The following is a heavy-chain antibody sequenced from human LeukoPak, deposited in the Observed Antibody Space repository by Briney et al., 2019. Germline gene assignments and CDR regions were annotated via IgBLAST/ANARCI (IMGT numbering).Heavy chain of an antibody. Sequence: QSGGSLRLSCAASGFTFNTYAIHWVRQAPGKGLEWVAVISYDGSNKYYADSVKGRFTISRDNSKNTLYLQMNSLRAEDTAVYYCATIWGIVVVPNWGQGTLVTVSS. CDR2: ISYDGSNK. CDR3: ATIWGIVVVPN. J-gene: IGHJ4*02. V-gene: IGHV3-30-3*01. D-gene: IGHD3-22*01. CDR1: GFTFNTYA.